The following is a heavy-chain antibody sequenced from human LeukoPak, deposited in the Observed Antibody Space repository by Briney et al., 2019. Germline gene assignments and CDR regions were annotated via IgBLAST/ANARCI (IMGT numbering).Heavy chain of an antibody. D-gene: IGHD3-16*01. CDR1: GGTFSSYA. Sequence: SVKVSCKASGGTFSSYAISWVRQAPGQGLEWMGGIIPIFGTANYAQKFQGRVTITADESTSTAYMELSSLRSEDTAVYYCARRRGMGGFDFDYWGQGTLVIVSS. J-gene: IGHJ4*02. V-gene: IGHV1-69*13. CDR2: IIPIFGTA. CDR3: ARRRGMGGFDFDY.